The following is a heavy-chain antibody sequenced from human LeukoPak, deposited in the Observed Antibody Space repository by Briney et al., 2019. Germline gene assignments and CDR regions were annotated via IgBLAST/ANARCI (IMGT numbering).Heavy chain of an antibody. Sequence: GGSLRLSCSVSGFTFSTYVMRWVRQAPGKGLEYVSAISSNGDNTYYADSVKGRFTISRDNSKNTLYLQMSSLRADDTAVYYCVRGTGYWGQGTLVTVSS. CDR3: VRGTGY. CDR1: GFTFSTYV. J-gene: IGHJ4*02. CDR2: ISSNGDNT. V-gene: IGHV3-64D*06.